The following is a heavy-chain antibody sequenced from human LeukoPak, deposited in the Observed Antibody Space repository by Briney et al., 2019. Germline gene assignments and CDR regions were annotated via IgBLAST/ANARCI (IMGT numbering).Heavy chain of an antibody. J-gene: IGHJ4*02. D-gene: IGHD4-11*01. CDR2: NSGTGGST. CDR3: AKDRTNTVIPSIFDY. Sequence: GGSLRFSCTASGFTFTSYAMTWVRQAPGKGLEWVSSNSGTGGSTYYADSVKGRFTISRDNSKNTLYLQMNSLRAEDTAVYYCAKDRTNTVIPSIFDYWGQGTLVTVSS. CDR1: GFTFTSYA. V-gene: IGHV3-23*01.